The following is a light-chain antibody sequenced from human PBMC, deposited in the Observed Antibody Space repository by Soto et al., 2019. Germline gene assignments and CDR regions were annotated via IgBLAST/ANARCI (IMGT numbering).Light chain of an antibody. CDR1: QSISSW. V-gene: IGKV1-5*01. J-gene: IGKJ1*01. Sequence: DIQMTQSPSTLSASVGDRVTITCRDSQSISSWLAWYQQKPGKAPNLLIYDASNLASGVLSRFSGSGAGTECTLTISSLQPDDFATYYCQHYNSFPEAFGQGTKV. CDR2: DAS. CDR3: QHYNSFPEA.